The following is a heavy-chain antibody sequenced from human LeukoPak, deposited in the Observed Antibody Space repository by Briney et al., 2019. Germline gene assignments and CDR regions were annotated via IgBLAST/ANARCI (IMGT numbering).Heavy chain of an antibody. J-gene: IGHJ6*03. CDR3: ARGGLDIVVVGHAPVVAAILQRNHYKDYYMDV. D-gene: IGHD2-15*01. Sequence: SETLSLACTVSGGSISSSSYYWGWIRQPPGKGLEWIGEINHSGSTNYNPSLKSRVTISVDTSKNQFSLKLSSVTAADTAVYYCARGGLDIVVVGHAPVVAAILQRNHYKDYYMDVWGKGTTVTDSS. V-gene: IGHV4-39*07. CDR1: GGSISSSSYY. CDR2: INHSGST.